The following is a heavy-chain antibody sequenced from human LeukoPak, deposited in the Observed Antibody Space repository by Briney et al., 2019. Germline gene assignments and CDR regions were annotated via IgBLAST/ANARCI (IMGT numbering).Heavy chain of an antibody. CDR2: ISANGGGT. V-gene: IGHV3-43*02. Sequence: PGGSLRLSCAVSGFTFGDYAMHWVRQVPGKGLEWVSLISANGGGTYYPDSVKGRFTISRDNSKNSLYLQMNSLRTEDTALYYCAKDRGCRTGNCRVNWFDPWGQGTLVTVSS. D-gene: IGHD3/OR15-3a*01. J-gene: IGHJ5*02. CDR3: AKDRGCRTGNCRVNWFDP. CDR1: GFTFGDYA.